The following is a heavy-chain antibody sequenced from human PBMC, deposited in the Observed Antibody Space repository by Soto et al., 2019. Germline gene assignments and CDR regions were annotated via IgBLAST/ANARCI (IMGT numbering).Heavy chain of an antibody. CDR3: AKAHTYYYDSSGYFFDY. CDR1: GFTFSSYA. D-gene: IGHD3-22*01. Sequence: PGGSLRLSCAASGFTFSSYAMSWVRQAPGKGLEWVSAISGSGGSTYYADSVKGRFTISRDNSKNTLYLQMNSLRAEDTAVYYCAKAHTYYYDSSGYFFDYWGQGTLVTVS. CDR2: ISGSGGST. V-gene: IGHV3-23*01. J-gene: IGHJ4*02.